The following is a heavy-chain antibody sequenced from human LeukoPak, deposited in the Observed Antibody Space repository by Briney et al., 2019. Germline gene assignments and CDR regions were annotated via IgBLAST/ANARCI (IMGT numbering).Heavy chain of an antibody. CDR2: INHSGST. D-gene: IGHD5-18*01. J-gene: IGHJ6*03. CDR1: GGSFSGYY. CDR3: ARVGYSYVINDWSRTGLGAYPTKYYYHMDV. V-gene: IGHV4-34*01. Sequence: LETLSLTCAVYGGSFSGYYWSWIRQPPGKGLEWIGEINHSGSTNYKPYLKSRGTTSGDTSKNQFSLKLSSVTAADTAVYFCARVGYSYVINDWSRTGLGAYPTKYYYHMDVWGKGTTVTVSS.